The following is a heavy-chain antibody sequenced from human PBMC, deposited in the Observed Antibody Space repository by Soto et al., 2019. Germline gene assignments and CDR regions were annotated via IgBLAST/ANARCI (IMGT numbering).Heavy chain of an antibody. J-gene: IGHJ4*02. Sequence: SETLSLTCSVSGGSISDNNYHWAWIRQPPGKGLEWIGYVYHTGNTYYNPSLKSRVTISLDTSKNQVSLRLKSVTAADTAVYYCARGQYNLILWGKGTRITVSS. CDR2: VYHTGNT. CDR1: GGSISDNNYH. CDR3: ARGQYNLIL. V-gene: IGHV4-61*05. D-gene: IGHD1-20*01.